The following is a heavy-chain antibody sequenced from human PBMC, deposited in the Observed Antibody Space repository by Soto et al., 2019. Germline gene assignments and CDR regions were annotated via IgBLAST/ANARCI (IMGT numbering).Heavy chain of an antibody. CDR3: ARDAANYYYYYYMDV. Sequence: VKVSCKASGYTFTSYGISWVRQAPGQGLEWMGWISAYNGNTNYAQKLQGRVTMTTDTSTSTAYMELRSLRSDDTAVYYCARDAANYYYYYYMDVWGKGTTVTVSS. V-gene: IGHV1-18*01. D-gene: IGHD5-18*01. CDR2: ISAYNGNT. J-gene: IGHJ6*03. CDR1: GYTFTSYG.